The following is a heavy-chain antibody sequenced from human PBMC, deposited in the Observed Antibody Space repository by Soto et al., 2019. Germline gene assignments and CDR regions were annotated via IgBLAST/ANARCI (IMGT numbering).Heavy chain of an antibody. J-gene: IGHJ4*02. CDR1: GFIFSSDA. Sequence: PGGSLRLSCAASGFIFSSDAMSWVRQAPGKWLEWVSGINGGGDSTYFADSVRGRFTISRDNSKNTLFLQMNSLRAEDTAVYYCARGWTFDLWGQGTLVTVSS. CDR2: INGGGDST. D-gene: IGHD1-1*01. CDR3: ARGWTFDL. V-gene: IGHV3-23*01.